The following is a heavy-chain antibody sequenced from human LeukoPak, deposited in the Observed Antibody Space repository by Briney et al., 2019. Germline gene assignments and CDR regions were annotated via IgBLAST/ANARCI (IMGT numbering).Heavy chain of an antibody. CDR2: IGPTGSDR. CDR1: GLTFSTSG. CDR3: ATETNGRHYDY. D-gene: IGHD1-14*01. J-gene: IGHJ4*02. Sequence: GGSLRLSCTASGLTFSTSGFNWVRQAPGKGLEWVASIGPTGSDRYHADSIKGRFTISRDNANNFLYLQMNSLRAENTAVYYCATETNGRHYDYWGQGTLLTVSS. V-gene: IGHV3-21*06.